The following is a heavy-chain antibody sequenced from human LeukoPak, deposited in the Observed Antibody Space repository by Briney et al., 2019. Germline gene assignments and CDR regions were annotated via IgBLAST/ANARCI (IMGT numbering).Heavy chain of an antibody. CDR1: GGSISSSSYY. CDR2: IYYSGGT. CDR3: ARDNRPGYSYGFRI. Sequence: SETLSLTCTVSGGSISSSSYYWGWIRQPPGKGLEWIGSIYYSGGTYYNPSLKSRVTISVDTSKNQFSLKLSSVTAADTAVYYCARDNRPGYSYGFRIWGQGTLVTVSS. D-gene: IGHD5-18*01. V-gene: IGHV4-39*07. J-gene: IGHJ4*02.